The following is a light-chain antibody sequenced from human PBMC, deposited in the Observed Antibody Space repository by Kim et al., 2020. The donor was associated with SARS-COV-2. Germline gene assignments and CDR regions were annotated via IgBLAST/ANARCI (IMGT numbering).Light chain of an antibody. Sequence: DILMTQSPSSLSASVGDRVTITCQATQVIREFLNWYQQRPGKAPQLLIYDVSNLQTGVPSRFSGSGYGTEFTLTISSLQPEDFATYYCQQNDAFPITFGQGTRLEIK. CDR3: QQNDAFPIT. CDR2: DVS. CDR1: QVIREF. J-gene: IGKJ5*01. V-gene: IGKV1-33*01.